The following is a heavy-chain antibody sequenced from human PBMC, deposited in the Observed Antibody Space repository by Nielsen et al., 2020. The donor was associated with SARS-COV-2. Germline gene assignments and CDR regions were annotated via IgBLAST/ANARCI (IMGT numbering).Heavy chain of an antibody. V-gene: IGHV3-9*01. CDR1: GFTFDDYD. CDR2: ISWNSGSI. Sequence: SLKISCAASGFTFDDYDMHWVRQAPGKGLEWVSGISWNSGSIGYADSVKGRFTISRDNAKNSLYLQMNSLRAEDTALYYCAKALSATPYYYYGMDVWGQGTTVTVSS. CDR3: AKALSATPYYYYGMDV. D-gene: IGHD2-15*01. J-gene: IGHJ6*02.